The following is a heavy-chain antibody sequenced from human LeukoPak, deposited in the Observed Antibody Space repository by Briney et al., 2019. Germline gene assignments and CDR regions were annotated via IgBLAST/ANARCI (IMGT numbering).Heavy chain of an antibody. D-gene: IGHD6-19*01. V-gene: IGHV4-34*01. CDR2: INHSGST. CDR3: ARGSSGWYRY. J-gene: IGHJ4*02. CDR1: GGSFSGYY. Sequence: SETLSLTCAVYGGSFSGYYWSWIRQPPGKGLEWIGGINHSGSTNYNPSLKSRVTISVDTSKNQFSLKLSSVTAADTAVYYCARGSSGWYRYWGQGTLVTVSS.